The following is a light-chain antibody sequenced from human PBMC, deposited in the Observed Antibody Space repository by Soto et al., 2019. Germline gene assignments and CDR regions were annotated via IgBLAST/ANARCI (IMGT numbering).Light chain of an antibody. Sequence: DIQLTQSHSTLSASVGDRVTITCRASQSISGWLAWYQQRPGKAPKLLIYDASSLKSGVPSRFSGSGSGTEFTLTLGGLQPDDFATYYCQQYSGYSLFTFGPGTVGAIK. CDR2: DAS. CDR3: QQYSGYSLFT. CDR1: QSISGW. J-gene: IGKJ3*01. V-gene: IGKV1-5*01.